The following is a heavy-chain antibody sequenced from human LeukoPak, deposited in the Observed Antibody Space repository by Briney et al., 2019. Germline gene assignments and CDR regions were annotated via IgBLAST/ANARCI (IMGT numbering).Heavy chain of an antibody. J-gene: IGHJ4*02. CDR3: ARIITMVVSLPSHFDY. Sequence: SETLSLTCIVSDGSISSSGYYWGWIRQPPGKGLEWLGSFYYSGGTYYNPSLKGRVTISVDTSKNQFSLKLSSVTAADTAVYYCARIITMVVSLPSHFDYWGQGTLVAVSS. V-gene: IGHV4-39*01. CDR1: DGSISSSGYY. D-gene: IGHD3-22*01. CDR2: FYYSGGT.